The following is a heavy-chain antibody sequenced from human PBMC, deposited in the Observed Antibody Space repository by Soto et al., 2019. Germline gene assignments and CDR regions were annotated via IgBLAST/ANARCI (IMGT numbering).Heavy chain of an antibody. CDR3: AKGQKWELPFDY. J-gene: IGHJ4*02. CDR2: FSGTTSST. Sequence: QAGGSLRLSCAASGFIFSSYAMSWVRQAPGKGLEWVSAFSGTTSSTYYADSVKGRFTISRDNSKNTLYLQMNSLKAEDTAVYYCAKGQKWELPFDYWGQGALVTVS. CDR1: GFIFSSYA. V-gene: IGHV3-23*01. D-gene: IGHD1-26*01.